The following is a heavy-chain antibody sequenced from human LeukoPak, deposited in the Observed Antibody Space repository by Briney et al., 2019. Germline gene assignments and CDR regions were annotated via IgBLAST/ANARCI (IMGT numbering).Heavy chain of an antibody. V-gene: IGHV1-2*02. CDR2: INPNSGGT. CDR3: ARDRSWSRGIAGPWDY. CDR1: GHTFTGYY. Sequence: GASVKVSCKASGHTFTGYYMHWVRQAPGQGLEWMGWINPNSGGTNYAQKFQGRVTMTRDTSISTAYMELSRLRSDDTAVYYCARDRSWSRGIAGPWDYWGQGTLVTVSS. D-gene: IGHD6-13*01. J-gene: IGHJ4*02.